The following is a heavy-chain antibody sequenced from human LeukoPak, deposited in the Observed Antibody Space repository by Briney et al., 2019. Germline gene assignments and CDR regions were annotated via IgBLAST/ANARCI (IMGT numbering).Heavy chain of an antibody. V-gene: IGHV3-7*01. CDR3: ARDRSRWFY. CDR1: GFTFSSYS. Sequence: GGSLRLSCAASGFTFSSYSMSWVRQAPGKGLERVAYINEDGSEKYYVDSVKGRFTISRDNAKNSVFLQVNSLRAEDTAVYYCARDRSRWFYWGQGTLVTVSS. CDR2: INEDGSEK. D-gene: IGHD3-10*01. J-gene: IGHJ4*02.